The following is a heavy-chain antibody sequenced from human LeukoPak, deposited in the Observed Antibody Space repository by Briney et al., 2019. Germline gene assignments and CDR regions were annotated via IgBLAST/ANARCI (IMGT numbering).Heavy chain of an antibody. CDR1: GFTFSSYA. CDR2: ISYDGSNK. CDR3: ARPQGVRYNDAFDI. V-gene: IGHV3-30-3*01. Sequence: GSLRLSCAASGFTFSSYAMHWVRQAPGKGLEWVAVISYDGSNKYYADSVKGRFTISRDNSKNTLYLQMNSLRAEDTAVYYCARPQGVRYNDAFDIWGQGTMVTVSS. J-gene: IGHJ3*02. D-gene: IGHD1-1*01.